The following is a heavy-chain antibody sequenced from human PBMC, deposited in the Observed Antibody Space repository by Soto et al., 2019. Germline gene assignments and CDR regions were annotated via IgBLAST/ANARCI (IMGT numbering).Heavy chain of an antibody. Sequence: GASVKVSCKASGYTFTSYDINWVRQATGQGLEWMGWMNPNSGDTNYAQKFQDRVTMTRNTSTGTAYMELRSLTSDDTAVYYCAKKGQPPYYYYGLDVWGQGTKVTVSS. J-gene: IGHJ6*02. CDR2: MNPNSGDT. CDR3: AKKGQPPYYYYGLDV. V-gene: IGHV1-8*01. CDR1: GYTFTSYD.